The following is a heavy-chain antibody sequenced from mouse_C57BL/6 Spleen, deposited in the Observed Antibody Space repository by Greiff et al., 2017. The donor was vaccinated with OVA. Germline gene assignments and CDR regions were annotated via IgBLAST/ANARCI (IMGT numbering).Heavy chain of an antibody. Sequence: EVKLMESGGGLVKPGGSLKLSCAASGFTFSDYGMHWVRQAPEKGLEWVAYISSGSSTIYYEDTVKGRFTISRDNSKNTLFLQMTSLRSEDTAMYYCAREGYWGFDYWGQGTTLTVSS. CDR2: ISSGSSTI. CDR1: GFTFSDYG. V-gene: IGHV5-17*01. J-gene: IGHJ2*01. CDR3: AREGYWGFDY. D-gene: IGHD2-3*01.